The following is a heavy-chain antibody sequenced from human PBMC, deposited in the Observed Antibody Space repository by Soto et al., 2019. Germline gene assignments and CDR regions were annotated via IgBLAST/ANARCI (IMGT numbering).Heavy chain of an antibody. V-gene: IGHV3-15*07. D-gene: IGHD3-22*01. J-gene: IGHJ4*02. CDR2: IKSKTDGGTT. CDR1: GFTFSNAW. Sequence: GGSLRLSCAASGFTFSNAWMNWVRQAPGKGLEWVGRIKSKTDGGTTDYAAPVKGRFTISRDDSKNTLYLQMNSLKTEDTAVYYCTTDTNYYDSSGYYYRVDYWGQGTLVTVSS. CDR3: TTDTNYYDSSGYYYRVDY.